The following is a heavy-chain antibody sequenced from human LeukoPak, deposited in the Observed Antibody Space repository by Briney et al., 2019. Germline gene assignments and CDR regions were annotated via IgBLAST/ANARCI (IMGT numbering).Heavy chain of an antibody. J-gene: IGHJ4*02. V-gene: IGHV1-69*05. CDR3: ARGPVVPAATYYFDY. Sequence: ASVKDSCKASGGTFSSYAISWVRQAPGQGLEWMGGIIPIFGTANYAQKFQGRVTITTDESTSTAYMELSSLRSEDTAVYYCARGPVVPAATYYFDYWGQGTLVTVSS. CDR1: GGTFSSYA. CDR2: IIPIFGTA. D-gene: IGHD2-2*01.